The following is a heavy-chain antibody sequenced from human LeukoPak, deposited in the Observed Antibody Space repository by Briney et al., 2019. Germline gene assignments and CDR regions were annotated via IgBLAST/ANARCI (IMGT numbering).Heavy chain of an antibody. CDR1: GSTFTGYY. D-gene: IGHD3-10*01. V-gene: IGHV1-2*02. CDR2: INPNSGGT. Sequence: ASVKVSCKASGSTFTGYYMHWARQAPGQGLEWMGWINPNSGGTNYAQKFQGRVTMTRDTSINTAYMELSRLRSDDSAVFYCASSVGYYYSYMDVWGKGTTVTVSS. J-gene: IGHJ6*03. CDR3: ASSVGYYYSYMDV.